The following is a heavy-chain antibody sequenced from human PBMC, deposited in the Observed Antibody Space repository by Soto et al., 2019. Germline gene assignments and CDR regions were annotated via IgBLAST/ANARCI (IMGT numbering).Heavy chain of an antibody. Sequence: GGSLRLSCAASGFTFSSYSMNWVRQAPGKGLEWVSSISSSSSYIYYADSVKGRFTISRDNAKNSLYLQMNSLRAEDTAVYYCARDIGAYYYDSSGYYTGYWGQGTLVTVSS. CDR1: GFTFSSYS. D-gene: IGHD3-22*01. J-gene: IGHJ4*02. CDR2: ISSSSSYI. V-gene: IGHV3-21*01. CDR3: ARDIGAYYYDSSGYYTGY.